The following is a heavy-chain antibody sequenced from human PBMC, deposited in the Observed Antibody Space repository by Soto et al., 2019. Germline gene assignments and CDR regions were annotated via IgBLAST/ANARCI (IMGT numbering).Heavy chain of an antibody. CDR1: GYTFTGYY. J-gene: IGHJ1*01. D-gene: IGHD2-15*01. V-gene: IGHV1-2*02. CDR2: INPNSAGT. CDR3: ARGLPGGPSHFQH. Sequence: ASVKVSCKASGYTFTGYYLYWVRQAPGQGLEWMGWINPNSAGTTYAQKFRGRVTITRDTSISTAYMELRSLTSDDTAVYYCARGLPGGPSHFQHWGQGTLVTVSS.